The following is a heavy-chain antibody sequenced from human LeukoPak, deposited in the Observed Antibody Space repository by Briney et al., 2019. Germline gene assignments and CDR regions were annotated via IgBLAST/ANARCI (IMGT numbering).Heavy chain of an antibody. CDR1: GFTVSSNY. J-gene: IGHJ4*02. D-gene: IGHD1-14*01. V-gene: IGHV3-66*01. CDR2: IYSGGST. Sequence: GGSLRLSCAASGFTVSSNYMSWVRQAPGKGLEWVSVIYSGGSTYYADSVKGRFTISRDNSKNTLYLQMNSLRAEDTAVYYCARVGPETAFDYWGQGTLVTVSS. CDR3: ARVGPETAFDY.